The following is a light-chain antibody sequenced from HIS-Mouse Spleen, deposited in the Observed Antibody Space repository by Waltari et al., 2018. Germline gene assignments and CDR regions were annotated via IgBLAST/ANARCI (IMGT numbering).Light chain of an antibody. V-gene: IGLV2-14*03. CDR1: SSDVGGYNY. CDR3: SSYTSSSTVV. CDR2: DVS. Sequence: QSALTQPASVSGSPGQSIPISCTGTSSDVGGYNYVSWYQQHPGKAPKRMIYDVSNRPSGVSNRFSGSKSGNTASLTISGLQAEDEADYYCSSYTSSSTVVFGGGTKLTVL. J-gene: IGLJ2*01.